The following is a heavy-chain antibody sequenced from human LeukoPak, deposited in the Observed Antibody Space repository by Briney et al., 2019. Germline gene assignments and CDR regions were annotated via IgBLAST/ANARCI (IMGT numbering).Heavy chain of an antibody. D-gene: IGHD6-6*01. J-gene: IGHJ4*02. Sequence: GGSLRLSCAASGFTFSNYAMNWVRQAPGTGLEWVSTFSGSGGNTYYADSVKGRFTISRDDSKNTLYLQVDSLRAEDTAVYYCARDLGIAARPVFDQWGQGTLVTVSS. CDR2: FSGSGGNT. CDR3: ARDLGIAARPVFDQ. CDR1: GFTFSNYA. V-gene: IGHV3-23*01.